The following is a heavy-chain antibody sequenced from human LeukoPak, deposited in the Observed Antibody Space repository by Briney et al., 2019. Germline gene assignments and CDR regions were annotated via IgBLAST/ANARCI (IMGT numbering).Heavy chain of an antibody. V-gene: IGHV1-8*01. J-gene: IGHJ6*02. CDR1: GYTFTSYD. D-gene: IGHD5-18*01. CDR2: MNPNSGNT. CDR3: ARGGGYSYGPTVAYYYGMDV. Sequence: ASVTVSCKASGYTFTSYDINWVRQATGQGLEWMGWMNPNSGNTGYAQKFQGRVTMTRNTSISTAYMELSSLRSEDTAVYYCARGGGYSYGPTVAYYYGMDVWGQGTTVTVSS.